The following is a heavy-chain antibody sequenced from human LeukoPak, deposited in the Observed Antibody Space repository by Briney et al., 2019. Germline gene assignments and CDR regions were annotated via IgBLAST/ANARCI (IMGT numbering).Heavy chain of an antibody. CDR2: TSYDGRHK. V-gene: IGHV3-30*04. Sequence: GGSLRLSCAASALTFSRFAMHWVRQAPGKGLEWVAVTSYDGRHKYYANSVKGRFTISRDDSKDTLYMQMDSLRPEDTAVYYCASELRLTETYYFDYWGQGTLVTVSP. D-gene: IGHD4-17*01. J-gene: IGHJ4*02. CDR3: ASELRLTETYYFDY. CDR1: ALTFSRFA.